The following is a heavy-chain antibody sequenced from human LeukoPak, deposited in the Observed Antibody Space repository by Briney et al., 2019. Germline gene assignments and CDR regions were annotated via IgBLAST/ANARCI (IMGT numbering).Heavy chain of an antibody. J-gene: IGHJ4*02. Sequence: PGRSLRPSCAASGFPFSRFGMDWLRKAQGKGLGGVAIIWYDGSKAYYADSVKDRCSISRDNSKNTLYLQMSSLRAEDTAVYYCAKDWGTSGTTVWMFDYWGQGTLVTVSS. V-gene: IGHV3-33*06. CDR3: AKDWGTSGTTVWMFDY. D-gene: IGHD1-1*01. CDR1: GFPFSRFG. CDR2: IWYDGSKA.